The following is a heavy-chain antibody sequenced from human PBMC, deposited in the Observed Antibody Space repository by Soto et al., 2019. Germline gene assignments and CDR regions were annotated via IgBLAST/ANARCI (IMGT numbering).Heavy chain of an antibody. CDR2: INPNSGNT. J-gene: IGHJ4*02. D-gene: IGHD3-16*01. CDR3: ARGRRGEQDY. CDR1: VYSFTSYD. Sequence: SVEVCCEASVYSFTSYDINWVRQATGQGLEWMGWINPNSGNTGYAQKFQGRVTMTRNTSISTAYMELSRLRSEDTAVYYCARGRRGEQDYWGQGTLGTVSS. V-gene: IGHV1-8*01.